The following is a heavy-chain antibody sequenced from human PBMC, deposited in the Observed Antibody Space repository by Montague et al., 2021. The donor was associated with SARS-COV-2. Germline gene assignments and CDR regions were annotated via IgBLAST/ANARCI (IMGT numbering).Heavy chain of an antibody. CDR2: VLCNKGT. D-gene: IGHD3-16*01. CDR3: VRHTHYDCLEGPLDF. J-gene: IGHJ4*02. V-gene: IGHV4-59*08. Sequence: SETLSLTCTVSGVSVTSYYWSWIRQPPGKGLEWVGDVLCNKGTNFNPSLKSRVAISVDTSKNQFSLRLTSVTAADTAFYDCVRHTHYDCLEGPLDFWGQGTMVTVSS. CDR1: GVSVTSYY.